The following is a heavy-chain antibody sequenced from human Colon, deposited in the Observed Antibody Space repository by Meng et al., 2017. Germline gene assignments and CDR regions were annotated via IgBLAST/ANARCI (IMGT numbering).Heavy chain of an antibody. D-gene: IGHD1-26*01. CDR3: AGGRPGSAPFDY. CDR2: SRSKASGYTT. J-gene: IGHJ4*02. Sequence: EGELVESGGRLVKPGGSLRLSCEGSGFIFSSVWLNWVRQAPGKGLEWVGRSRSKASGYTTEYAASVRGRFTVSRHDSENSLFLQMNSLKAEDTAVYYCAGGRPGSAPFDYWGRGTLVTVSS. CDR1: GFIFSSVW. V-gene: IGHV3-72*01.